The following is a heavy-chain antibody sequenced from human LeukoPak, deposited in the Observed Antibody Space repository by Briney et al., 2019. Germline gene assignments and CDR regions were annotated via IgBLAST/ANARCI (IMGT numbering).Heavy chain of an antibody. V-gene: IGHV3-7*03. Sequence: GGSLRLSCAASGLTFGRYWLTWVRQAPGKGLEWVANINQDGSESNYADSVKGRFTISRDNAKSSLYLQMDSLKDEDTAVYHCVCRDCTADACFASSFNCFDHWGQGSLVTVSS. D-gene: IGHD2-8*02. CDR3: VCRDCTADACFASSFNCFDH. J-gene: IGHJ4*02. CDR1: GLTFGRYW. CDR2: INQDGSES.